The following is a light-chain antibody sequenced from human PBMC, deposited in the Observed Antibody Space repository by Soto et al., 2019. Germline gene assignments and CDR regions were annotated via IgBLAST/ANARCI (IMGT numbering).Light chain of an antibody. Sequence: QSVLTHPPSVSGAPGQRVTISCTGSSSKIGAGYDVHWYQQLPGTAPKLLIYGNSNRPSGVPDRFSGSKYGTSASLAITGLQAEYEADYYCQSYDSSLSGSYVFGTGTKLTVL. CDR2: GNS. CDR3: QSYDSSLSGSYV. CDR1: SSKIGAGYD. J-gene: IGLJ1*01. V-gene: IGLV1-40*01.